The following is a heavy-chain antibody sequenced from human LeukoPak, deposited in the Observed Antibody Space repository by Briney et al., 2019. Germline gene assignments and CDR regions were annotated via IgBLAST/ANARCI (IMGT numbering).Heavy chain of an antibody. Sequence: KASQTLSLTCAVSGGSISSGGYSWSWIRQPPGKGLEWIGYIYHSGSTYYNPSLKSRVTISVDRSKNQFSLKLSSVTAADTAVYYCARADYGGNNRGFDYWGQGTLVTVSS. CDR2: IYHSGST. J-gene: IGHJ4*02. CDR3: ARADYGGNNRGFDY. D-gene: IGHD4-23*01. V-gene: IGHV4-30-2*01. CDR1: GGSISSGGYS.